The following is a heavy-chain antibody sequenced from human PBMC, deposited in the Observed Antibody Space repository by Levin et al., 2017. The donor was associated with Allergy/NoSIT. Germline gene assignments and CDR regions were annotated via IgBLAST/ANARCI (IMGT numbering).Heavy chain of an antibody. CDR3: AKDMGGVYCSGGSCPFDY. CDR2: ISWNSGSI. Sequence: GGSLRLSCAASGFTFDDYAMHWVRQAPGKGLEWVSGISWNSGSIGYADSVKGRFTISRDNAKNSLYLQMNSLRAEDTALYYCAKDMGGVYCSGGSCPFDYWGQGTLVTVSS. D-gene: IGHD2-15*01. J-gene: IGHJ4*02. V-gene: IGHV3-9*01. CDR1: GFTFDDYA.